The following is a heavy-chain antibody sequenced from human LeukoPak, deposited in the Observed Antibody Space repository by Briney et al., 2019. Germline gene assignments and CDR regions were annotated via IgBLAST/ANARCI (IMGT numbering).Heavy chain of an antibody. D-gene: IGHD5-12*01. Sequence: GGSLRLSCAASGFTFSDYNMNWVRQSPEKGLEWVSSITSGTTYIYYADSVRGRFTLSRDNAKNSLYLQMNSLRAEDTALYYCTRGYVGIDYWGQGTLVTVSS. CDR3: TRGYVGIDY. V-gene: IGHV3-21*01. J-gene: IGHJ4*02. CDR2: ITSGTTYI. CDR1: GFTFSDYN.